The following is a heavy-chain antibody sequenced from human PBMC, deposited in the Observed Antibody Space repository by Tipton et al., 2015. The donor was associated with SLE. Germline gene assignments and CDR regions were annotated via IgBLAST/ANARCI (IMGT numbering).Heavy chain of an antibody. Sequence: TLSLTCTVSGDSIGSHYWSWIRQPPGKGLEWIGYIFHTGSTSYNPSLSSRVTISVDTSKNQVSLKLSSVSAADTALYYCVRGSGGYDTPFDVWGQGTMVTVSS. CDR3: VRGSGGYDTPFDV. CDR2: IFHTGST. J-gene: IGHJ3*01. V-gene: IGHV4-59*11. D-gene: IGHD5-12*01. CDR1: GDSIGSHY.